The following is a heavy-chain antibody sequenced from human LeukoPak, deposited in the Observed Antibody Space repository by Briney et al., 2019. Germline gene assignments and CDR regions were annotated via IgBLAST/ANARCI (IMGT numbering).Heavy chain of an antibody. CDR1: GYTFTSYG. CDR3: ARAIKEYSYDSSGCYYFDY. V-gene: IGHV1-18*01. Sequence: VASVKVSCKASGYTFTSYGISWVRQAPGQGLEWMGWISAYNGNTNYAQKLQGRVTMTTDTSTSTAYMELRSLRSDDTAVYYCARAIKEYSYDSSGCYYFDYWGRGTLVTVSS. CDR2: ISAYNGNT. D-gene: IGHD3-22*01. J-gene: IGHJ4*02.